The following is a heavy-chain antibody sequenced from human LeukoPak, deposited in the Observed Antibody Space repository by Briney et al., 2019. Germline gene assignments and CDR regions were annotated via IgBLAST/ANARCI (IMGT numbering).Heavy chain of an antibody. J-gene: IGHJ4*02. D-gene: IGHD1-26*01. CDR2: INPNSGGT. Sequence: ASVKVSCKASGYTFTGYYMHWVRQAPGQGLEWMGWINPNSGGTNYAQKFQGRVTMTRDTSISTAYMELSSLRSEDTAVYYCAREPHSGSYYYWGQGTLVTVSS. CDR3: AREPHSGSYYY. CDR1: GYTFTGYY. V-gene: IGHV1-2*02.